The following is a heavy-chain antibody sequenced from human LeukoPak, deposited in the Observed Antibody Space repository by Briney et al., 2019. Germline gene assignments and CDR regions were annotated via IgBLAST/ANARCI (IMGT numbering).Heavy chain of an antibody. D-gene: IGHD3-3*01. V-gene: IGHV3-23*01. J-gene: IGHJ3*02. CDR3: ARSGSGWAFDI. Sequence: GGSLRLSCAASGFTFSSHAMSWVRQAPGKGLEWVSGISGSGGSTNYADSVKGRFTISRDNSKNTLYLQMNSLRAEDTAVYYCARSGSGWAFDIWGQGTMVADSS. CDR1: GFTFSSHA. CDR2: ISGSGGST.